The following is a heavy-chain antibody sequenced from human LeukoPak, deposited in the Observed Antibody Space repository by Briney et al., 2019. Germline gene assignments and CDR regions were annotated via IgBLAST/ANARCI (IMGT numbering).Heavy chain of an antibody. D-gene: IGHD5/OR15-5a*01. J-gene: IGHJ4*02. CDR2: INANGIGT. V-gene: IGHV3-23*01. CDR3: AKHPVSGNFDY. CDR1: GFTFDTYA. Sequence: QAGGSLRLSCAASGFTFDTYAMSWVRQAPGKGLEWVSAINANGIGTFHADSVKGRFTISRDNSKNTLFQQMSSLRAEDTALYYCAKHPVSGNFDYWGQGALVTVSS.